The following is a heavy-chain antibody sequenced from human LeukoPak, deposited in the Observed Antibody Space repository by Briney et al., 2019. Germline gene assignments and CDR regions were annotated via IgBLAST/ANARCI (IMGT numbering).Heavy chain of an antibody. V-gene: IGHV4-59*01. CDR2: IYYSGST. Sequence: PSETLSLTCTVSGGSISSYYWSWIRQPPGKGLEWIGYIYYSGSTNYNPSLKSRVTISVDTSKNQFSLKLSSVTAADTAVYYCARSKRYYDILTGYFYYFDYWGQGTLVTVSS. D-gene: IGHD3-9*01. J-gene: IGHJ4*02. CDR1: GGSISSYY. CDR3: ARSKRYYDILTGYFYYFDY.